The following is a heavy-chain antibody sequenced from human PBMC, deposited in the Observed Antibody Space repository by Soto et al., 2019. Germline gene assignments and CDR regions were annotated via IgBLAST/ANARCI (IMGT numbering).Heavy chain of an antibody. V-gene: IGHV1-3*04. CDR2: VITGNGQT. Sequence: SSVKVSCKTSGYAFTDYVIQWVRHAPGQRPEWMGWVITGNGQTEYSQKFEGRLTIASDTSARTAYMELNSLQSEDTAVYYCGRDSVVAPGSYCDYWGQGTLVTVSS. CDR3: GRDSVVAPGSYCDY. D-gene: IGHD2-15*01. J-gene: IGHJ4*02. CDR1: GYAFTDYV.